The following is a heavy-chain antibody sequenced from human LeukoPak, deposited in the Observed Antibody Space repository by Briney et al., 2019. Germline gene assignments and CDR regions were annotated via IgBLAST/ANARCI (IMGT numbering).Heavy chain of an antibody. CDR2: IRNKAQRYTT. Sequence: GGSLRLSCAASGFIFSDHYMDWVRLAPGKGLEWVGRIRNKAQRYTTVYAASVSGRFTISRDDSRNSPYLQMNSLEAEDTAVYYCGRGLVWSSGNYYFDYWGQGTLVTVSS. J-gene: IGHJ4*01. V-gene: IGHV3-72*01. D-gene: IGHD3-10*01. CDR1: GFIFSDHY. CDR3: GRGLVWSSGNYYFDY.